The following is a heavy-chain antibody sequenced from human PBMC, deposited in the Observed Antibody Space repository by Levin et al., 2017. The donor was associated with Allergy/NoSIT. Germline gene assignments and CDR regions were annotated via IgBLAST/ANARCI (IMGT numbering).Heavy chain of an antibody. Sequence: PRASVKVSCVGSGFTLTPYWMSWVRQAPGKGLEWVANIKKDGSVRNYVGSVRGRFTISRDNTKNSLFLQMNSLTAEDTAVYYCARDSYSKGDVWGQGTTVTVSS. CDR1: GFTLTPYW. V-gene: IGHV3-7*01. J-gene: IGHJ6*02. CDR3: ARDSYSKGDV. CDR2: IKKDGSVR. D-gene: IGHD4-11*01.